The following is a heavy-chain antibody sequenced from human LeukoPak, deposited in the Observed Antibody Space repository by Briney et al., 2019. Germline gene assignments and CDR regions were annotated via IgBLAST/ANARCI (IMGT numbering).Heavy chain of an antibody. CDR1: GGSISSGSYY. CDR3: ARLSWSGPRAFDI. CDR2: IYYSGST. D-gene: IGHD3-3*01. J-gene: IGHJ3*02. V-gene: IGHV4-61*01. Sequence: SETLSLTCTVSGGSISSGSYYWSWIRQPPGTGLEWIGYIYYSGSTNYNPSLKSRVTISVDTSKNQFSLKLSSVTAADTAVYYCARLSWSGPRAFDIWGQGTMVTVSS.